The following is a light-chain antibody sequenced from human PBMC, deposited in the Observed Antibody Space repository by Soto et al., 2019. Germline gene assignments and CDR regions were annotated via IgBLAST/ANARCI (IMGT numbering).Light chain of an antibody. CDR2: GAS. V-gene: IGKV3-20*01. CDR1: QSVSSSY. CDR3: QQYGSSPLFT. J-gene: IGKJ3*01. Sequence: EIVLTQSPGTLSLSPGERATLSCRASQSVSSSYLAWYQQKPGQAPRLLIYGASSRVTGIPDRFSGSGSGTDFTLTIIRREPEDVAVDYCQQYGSSPLFTFGRGTKVDI.